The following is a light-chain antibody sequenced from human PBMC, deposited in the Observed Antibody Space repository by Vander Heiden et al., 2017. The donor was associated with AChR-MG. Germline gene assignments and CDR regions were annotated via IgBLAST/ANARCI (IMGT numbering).Light chain of an antibody. Sequence: QSALTQPPSASGSPGQSVTISCTGGSSAVGGSDYVSWYQQHPGKAPELLIFEVSKRPSGVSDRFSGSKSGNTASLTVSGLQTEDEADYYCSSYAGGSSMVFGGGTTLTVL. CDR1: SSAVGGSDY. V-gene: IGLV2-8*01. CDR3: SSYAGGSSMV. J-gene: IGLJ3*02. CDR2: EVS.